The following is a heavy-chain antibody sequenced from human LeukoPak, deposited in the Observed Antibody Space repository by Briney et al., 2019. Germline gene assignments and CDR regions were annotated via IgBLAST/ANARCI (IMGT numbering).Heavy chain of an antibody. Sequence: GGSLRLSCAASGFTFGSYSMNWVRQAPGKGLEWVSAISGSGGSTYYADSVKGRFTISRDNSKNTLYLQMNSLRAEDTAVYYCAKESSLSPVAWGQGTLVTVSS. CDR2: ISGSGGST. D-gene: IGHD2-21*01. CDR1: GFTFGSYS. V-gene: IGHV3-23*01. CDR3: AKESSLSPVA. J-gene: IGHJ5*02.